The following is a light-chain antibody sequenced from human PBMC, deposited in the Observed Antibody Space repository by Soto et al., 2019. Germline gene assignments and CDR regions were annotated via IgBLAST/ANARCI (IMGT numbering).Light chain of an antibody. V-gene: IGKV1-5*03. CDR1: QSISSW. J-gene: IGKJ1*01. CDR3: QQFPSFSPT. Sequence: DIQMTQSPSTLSASVGDRVTITCRASQSISSWLAWYQQKPGKAPKLLIYKASSLESGVPSRFSGSGSGTEFPLTISSLQPDDFATYYCQQFPSFSPTFGQGTKVEIK. CDR2: KAS.